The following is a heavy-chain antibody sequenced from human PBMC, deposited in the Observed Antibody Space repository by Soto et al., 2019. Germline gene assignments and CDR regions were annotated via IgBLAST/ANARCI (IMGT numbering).Heavy chain of an antibody. D-gene: IGHD1-26*01. V-gene: IGHV5-51*01. CDR1: GYSFTSYW. J-gene: IGHJ6*02. Sequence: GESLKISCKGSGYSFTSYWIGWVRQMPGRGLEWMGIIYPGDSDTRYSPSFQGQVTISADKSISTAYLQWSSLKASDTAMYYCYSGSYYYYYGMDVWGQGTTVTVSS. CDR2: IYPGDSDT. CDR3: YSGSYYYYYGMDV.